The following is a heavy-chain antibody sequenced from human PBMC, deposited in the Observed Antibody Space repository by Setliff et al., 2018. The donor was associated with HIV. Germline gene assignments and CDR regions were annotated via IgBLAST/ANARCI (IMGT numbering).Heavy chain of an antibody. CDR1: GGSFSGYY. Sequence: PSETLSLTCAVYGGSFSGYYWNWIRQPPGKGLEWIGEINHSGGTNYNPSLKSRVTISVDTSKNQFSLKLNSVTAADTAVYYCARGTFSGPDYWGQGTLVTVSS. J-gene: IGHJ4*02. CDR2: INHSGGT. CDR3: ARGTFSGPDY. V-gene: IGHV4-34*01. D-gene: IGHD1-26*01.